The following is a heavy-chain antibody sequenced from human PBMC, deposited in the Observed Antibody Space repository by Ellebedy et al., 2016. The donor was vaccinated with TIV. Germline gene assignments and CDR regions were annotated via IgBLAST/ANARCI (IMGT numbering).Heavy chain of an antibody. CDR2: ISSSSSYI. CDR1: GFTFSSYA. V-gene: IGHV3-21*01. D-gene: IGHD3-3*01. CDR3: ARDIGRASTIFGVVIMEPPGGMDV. Sequence: GGSLRLXCAASGFTFSSYAMSWVRQAPGKGLEWVSSISSSSSYIYYADSVKGRFTISRDNSKNTLYLQMNSLRAEDTAVYYCARDIGRASTIFGVVIMEPPGGMDVWGQGTTVTVSS. J-gene: IGHJ6*02.